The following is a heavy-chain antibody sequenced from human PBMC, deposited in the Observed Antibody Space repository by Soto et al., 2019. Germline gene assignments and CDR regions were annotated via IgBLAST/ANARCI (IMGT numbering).Heavy chain of an antibody. CDR1: GDSISRGDYS. J-gene: IGHJ4*02. D-gene: IGHD3-10*01. CDR3: ARGDRITVASHPFPYFDS. V-gene: IGHV4-30-2*01. Sequence: KPSETLSLTCTVSGDSISRGDYSWSWIRQPPGKGLEWIGHIYDSGSTYYNPSFKSRASLSLDGTTNKISLALSSVTAADTAVYYCARGDRITVASHPFPYFDSWGQGTLVTVSS. CDR2: IYDSGST.